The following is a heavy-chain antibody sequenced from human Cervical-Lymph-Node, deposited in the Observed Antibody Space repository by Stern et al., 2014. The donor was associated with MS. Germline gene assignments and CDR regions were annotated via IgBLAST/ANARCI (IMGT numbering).Heavy chain of an antibody. CDR3: ASGGEVDGGDV. D-gene: IGHD2-15*01. J-gene: IGHJ6*02. CDR1: GYTLTIYY. V-gene: IGHV1-46*01. Sequence: QMQLVQSGTEVKQPGASVKVSCKASGYTLTIYYIHWVRQAPGQGLEWMGVNNPRGGRTTYAQKFQGRVTITKYTSTRTAYMELSSLRSDDTAVYYCASGGEVDGGDVWGQGTTVTVFS. CDR2: NNPRGGRT.